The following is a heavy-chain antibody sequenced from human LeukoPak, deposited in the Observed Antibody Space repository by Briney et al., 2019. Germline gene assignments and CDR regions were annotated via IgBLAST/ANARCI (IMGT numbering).Heavy chain of an antibody. CDR2: ISSSSSYI. J-gene: IGHJ6*02. Sequence: GGSLRLSCAASGFTFSSYSMNWVRQAPGKGLEWVSSISSSSSYIYYADSVKGRFTISRDNAKNSLYLQMNSLRAEDTAVYYCARDRFGGAGYYYGMDVWGQGTTVTVSS. CDR3: ARDRFGGAGYYYGMDV. V-gene: IGHV3-21*01. D-gene: IGHD3-16*01. CDR1: GFTFSSYS.